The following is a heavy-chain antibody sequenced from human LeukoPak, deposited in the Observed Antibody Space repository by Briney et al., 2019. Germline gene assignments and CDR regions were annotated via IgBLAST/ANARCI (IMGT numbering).Heavy chain of an antibody. D-gene: IGHD6-13*01. Sequence: GGSLRLSCAASGFTFSSYGMHWVRQAPGKGLEWVAVISYDGSNKYYADSVKGRFTISRDNSKNTLYLQMNSLRAEDTAVYYCAKDLSAAAGLTGDAFDIWGQGTMVTVSS. CDR3: AKDLSAAAGLTGDAFDI. J-gene: IGHJ3*02. CDR1: GFTFSSYG. V-gene: IGHV3-30*18. CDR2: ISYDGSNK.